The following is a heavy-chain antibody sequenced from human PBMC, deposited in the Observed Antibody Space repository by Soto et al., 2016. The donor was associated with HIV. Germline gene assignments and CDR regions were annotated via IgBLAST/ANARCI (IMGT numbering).Heavy chain of an antibody. CDR2: IRSKGNNYAT. J-gene: IGHJ4*02. CDR3: RASMGRGNF. Sequence: EVQLVESGGGLVQPGGSLKLSCGASGFTFSGSALHWVRQASGKGLEWVGRIRSKGNNYATAYVASVKGRFTISRGGSKNTAYLQMNSLKTEDTAVYYCRASMGRGNFWGQGTLVTVSS. V-gene: IGHV3-73*01. D-gene: IGHD3-10*01. CDR1: GFTFSGSA.